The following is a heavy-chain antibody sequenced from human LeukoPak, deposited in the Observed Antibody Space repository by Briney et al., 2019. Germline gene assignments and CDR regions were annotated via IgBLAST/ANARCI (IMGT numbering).Heavy chain of an antibody. V-gene: IGHV3-21*01. D-gene: IGHD1-26*01. Sequence: KTGGSLRLSCAASGFTFSSYSMNWVRQAPGKGLEWVSSISSSSSYIYYADSVKGRFTISRDNAKNSLYLQMNSLRAEDTAVYYCARSGFSGIEEFDYWGQGTLVTVSS. CDR3: ARSGFSGIEEFDY. J-gene: IGHJ4*02. CDR1: GFTFSSYS. CDR2: ISSSSSYI.